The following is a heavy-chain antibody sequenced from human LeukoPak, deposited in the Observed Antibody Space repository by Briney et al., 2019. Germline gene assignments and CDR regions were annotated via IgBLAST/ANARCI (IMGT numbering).Heavy chain of an antibody. CDR2: INHSGST. CDR1: GGSFSDYY. D-gene: IGHD6-13*01. J-gene: IGHJ5*02. Sequence: SETLSLTCAVYGGSFSDYYWSWIRQPPGKGLEWIGEINHSGSTNYNPSLKSRVTISVDTSKNQFSLKLSPVTAADTAVYYCARDAAAVGFSWFDPWGQGTLVTVSS. CDR3: ARDAAAVGFSWFDP. V-gene: IGHV4-34*01.